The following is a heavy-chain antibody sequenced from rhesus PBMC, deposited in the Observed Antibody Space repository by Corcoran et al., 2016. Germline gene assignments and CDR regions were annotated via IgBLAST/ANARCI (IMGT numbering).Heavy chain of an antibody. CDR2: ISGSSGST. Sequence: QVQLQESGPGLVKPSETLSLTCAVSGGSVRRSNWWSWIRQPPGNGLEGIGYISGSSGSTYYTPSLKSRVTISTDTSKNQFSLKLSSVTAADTAVYYCARGAWSGWSFYGLDSWGQGVVVTVSS. CDR3: ARGAWSGWSFYGLDS. CDR1: GGSVRRSNW. V-gene: IGHV4-65*01. J-gene: IGHJ6*01. D-gene: IGHD6S26*01.